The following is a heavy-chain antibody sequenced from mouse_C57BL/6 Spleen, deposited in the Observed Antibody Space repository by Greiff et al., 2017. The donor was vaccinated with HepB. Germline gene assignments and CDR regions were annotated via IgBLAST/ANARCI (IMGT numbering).Heavy chain of an antibody. Sequence: QVQLQQPGAELVKPGASVKMSCKASGYTFASYWITWVKQRPGQGLEWIGDIYPGSGSTNYNEKFKSKATLTVDTSSSTAYMQLSSLTSEDSAVYYCARYSNYEGAMDYWGQGTSVTVSS. V-gene: IGHV1-55*01. D-gene: IGHD2-5*01. CDR1: GYTFASYW. CDR3: ARYSNYEGAMDY. CDR2: IYPGSGST. J-gene: IGHJ4*01.